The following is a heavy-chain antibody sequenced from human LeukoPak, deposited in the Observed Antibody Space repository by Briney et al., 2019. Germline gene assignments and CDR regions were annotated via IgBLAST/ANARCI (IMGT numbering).Heavy chain of an antibody. CDR3: AKFDNYYGSGSYYKTIDAFDI. D-gene: IGHD3-10*01. Sequence: GGSLRLSCAASGFTFSDYYMSWIRQAPGKGLEWVSYISSSGSTIYYADSVKGRFTISRDNAKNSLYLQMNSLRAEDTAVYYRAKFDNYYGSGSYYKTIDAFDIWGQGTMVTVSS. CDR2: ISSSGSTI. V-gene: IGHV3-11*04. J-gene: IGHJ3*02. CDR1: GFTFSDYY.